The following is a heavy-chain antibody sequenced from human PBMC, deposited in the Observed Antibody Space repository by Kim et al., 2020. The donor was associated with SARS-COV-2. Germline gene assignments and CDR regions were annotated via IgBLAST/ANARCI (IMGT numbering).Heavy chain of an antibody. J-gene: IGHJ4*02. CDR1: GFTFSDYW. V-gene: IGHV3-74*01. CDR3: ARLYCSSGSCLPPDY. D-gene: IGHD2-15*01. Sequence: GGSLRLSCAASGFTFSDYWMHWVRQAPGKGLVWVSRINNDGTTTRYADSVKGRFTISRDNAKNTLYLQMNSLRAADTAVYYCARLYCSSGSCLPPDYWGQGTLVTVSS. CDR2: INNDGTTT.